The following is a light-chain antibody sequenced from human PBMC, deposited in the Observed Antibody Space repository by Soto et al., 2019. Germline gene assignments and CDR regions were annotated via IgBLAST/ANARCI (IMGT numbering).Light chain of an antibody. CDR3: QPRSTWPILT. CDR1: QTVSHY. V-gene: IGKV3-11*01. CDR2: YAS. J-gene: IGKJ4*01. Sequence: TQSPATVSLSPGESATLSCRVSQTVSHYLAWYQQKPGQAPRLLIYYASQRATGIPARFSGSGSGTDYTLTISSLEPEDSAVYYCQPRSTWPILTFGGGTKVEI.